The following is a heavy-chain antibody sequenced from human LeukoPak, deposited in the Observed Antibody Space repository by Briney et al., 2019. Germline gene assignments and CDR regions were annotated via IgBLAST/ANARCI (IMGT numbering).Heavy chain of an antibody. V-gene: IGHV3-30*04. CDR2: ISYDGSNK. D-gene: IGHD3/OR15-3a*01. Sequence: PGGSLRLSCAASGFTSSSYAMHWVRQAPGKGLEWVAVISYDGSNKYYADSVKGRFTISRDNSKNTLYLQMNSLRAEDKAVYYCASKGPVIFYFDYWGQGTLVTVSS. CDR3: ASKGPVIFYFDY. J-gene: IGHJ4*02. CDR1: GFTSSSYA.